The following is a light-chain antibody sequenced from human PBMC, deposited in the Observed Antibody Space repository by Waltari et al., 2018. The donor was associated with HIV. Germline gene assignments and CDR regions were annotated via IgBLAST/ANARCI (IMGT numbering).Light chain of an antibody. CDR2: EAA. CDR1: QSISAK. J-gene: IGKJ2*01. Sequence: IVITQSPPTLSVSPGQRVPLSCWPSQSISAKVAFYQQRPGQAPRLLIYEAATRPTGIPARFSGSGSGTEFTLTISSLQSEDFATYFCQQYDSGPRGITFGQGTMLEIK. V-gene: IGKV3-15*01. CDR3: QQYDSGPRGIT.